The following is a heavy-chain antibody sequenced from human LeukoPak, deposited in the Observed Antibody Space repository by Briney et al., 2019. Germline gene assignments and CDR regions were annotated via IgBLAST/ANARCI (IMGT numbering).Heavy chain of an antibody. Sequence: GGSLRLSCAVSGFTSSGDWMHWVRQAPGKGLVWVSRSKNDGSSTSYADSVKGRFTISRDDAKNTLYLQMNCLRAEDTAVYYCARELPRIGGQTDASDIWGQGTMVTVSS. D-gene: IGHD3-16*01. CDR3: ARELPRIGGQTDASDI. CDR1: GFTSSGDW. J-gene: IGHJ3*02. V-gene: IGHV3-74*01. CDR2: SKNDGSST.